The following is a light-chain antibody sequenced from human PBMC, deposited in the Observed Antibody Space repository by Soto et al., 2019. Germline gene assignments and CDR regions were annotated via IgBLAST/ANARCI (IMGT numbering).Light chain of an antibody. Sequence: EIVMTQSPATLSVSPGERATLSCRASQSVSSSLAWYQQKPGQAPRLLIYGASTRATGIPARFSGSGSGTEFTLTISSLQSEDFAVYYCQQYNNWPSVTFGPGTRLEIK. J-gene: IGKJ5*01. CDR1: QSVSSS. V-gene: IGKV3-15*01. CDR2: GAS. CDR3: QQYNNWPSVT.